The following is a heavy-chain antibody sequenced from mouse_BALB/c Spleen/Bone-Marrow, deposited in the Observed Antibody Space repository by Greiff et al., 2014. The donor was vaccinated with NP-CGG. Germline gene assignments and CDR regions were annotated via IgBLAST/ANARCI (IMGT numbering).Heavy chain of an antibody. CDR2: ITNGGDNT. CDR3: VRHKNYYAMDY. CDR1: GFAFSRYD. J-gene: IGHJ4*01. V-gene: IGHV5-12-1*01. Sequence: EVQVVESGGGLVKPGGSLKLSCAASGFAFSRYDMSWVRQTPEKRLEWVAYITNGGDNTYYPDTVKGRFTISRDNAKNTLYLQMGSLKSEDTAMYYCVRHKNYYAMDYWGQGTSVTVSS.